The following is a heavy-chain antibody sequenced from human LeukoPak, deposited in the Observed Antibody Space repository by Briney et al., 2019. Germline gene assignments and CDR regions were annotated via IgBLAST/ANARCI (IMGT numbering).Heavy chain of an antibody. CDR3: AKDQYFDWPLAGYYFDY. CDR2: ISWNSGTI. D-gene: IGHD3-9*01. Sequence: GGSLRLSCAASGFTVSSNYMSWVRQAPGKGLEWVSGISWNSGTIAYADSVKGRFTISRDNAKNSLYLQMNSLRAEDTALYYCAKDQYFDWPLAGYYFDYWGQGTLVTVSS. J-gene: IGHJ4*02. CDR1: GFTVSSNY. V-gene: IGHV3-9*01.